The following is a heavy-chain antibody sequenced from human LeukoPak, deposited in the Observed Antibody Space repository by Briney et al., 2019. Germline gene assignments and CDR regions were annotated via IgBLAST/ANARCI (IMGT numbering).Heavy chain of an antibody. D-gene: IGHD3-10*01. V-gene: IGHV4-4*07. Sequence: SETLSLTCTVSGGSISSYYWSWIRQPAGKGLEWIGRIYTSGSTNYNPSLKSRVTTSVDTSKNQFSLKLSSVTAADTAVYYCARDTTVSWFGENYYMDVWGKGTTVTISS. CDR3: ARDTTVSWFGENYYMDV. J-gene: IGHJ6*03. CDR1: GGSISSYY. CDR2: IYTSGST.